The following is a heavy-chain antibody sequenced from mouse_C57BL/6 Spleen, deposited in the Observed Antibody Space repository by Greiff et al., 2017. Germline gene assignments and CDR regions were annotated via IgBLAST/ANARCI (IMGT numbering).Heavy chain of an antibody. CDR3: ARGPYLDY. J-gene: IGHJ2*01. V-gene: IGHV5-16*01. CDR2: INYDGSST. CDR1: GFTFSDYY. Sequence: EVKLVESEGGLVQPGSSMKLSCTASGFTFSDYYMAWVRQVPEKGLEWVANINYDGSSTYYLDSLKSRFIISRDNAKNILYLQMSSLKSEDTATYYCARGPYLDYWGQGTTLTVSS.